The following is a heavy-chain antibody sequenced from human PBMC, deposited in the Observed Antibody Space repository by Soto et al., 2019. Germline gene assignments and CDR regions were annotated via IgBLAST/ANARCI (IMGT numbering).Heavy chain of an antibody. J-gene: IGHJ4*02. CDR3: AKRSPYSSGRYSPIFDY. V-gene: IGHV3-23*01. D-gene: IGHD6-25*01. Sequence: PXGSLRLSCAASGFSFSDYDMSWVRQAPGKGLEWVSVISESGGSTHYADSVRGRFTVSRDNSKNSLSLRMNSLRDEDTAVYFCAKRSPYSSGRYSPIFDYWGQGTLVTVSS. CDR1: GFSFSDYD. CDR2: ISESGGST.